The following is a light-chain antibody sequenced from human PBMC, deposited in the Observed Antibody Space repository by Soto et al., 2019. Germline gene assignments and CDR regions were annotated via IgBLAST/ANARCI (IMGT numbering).Light chain of an antibody. CDR2: GAS. CDR3: QKLNSYPLT. Sequence: DIPLTQSPSFLSASVGDRVSITCRASQGFSSNLAWYQQKPGKAPKLLIYGASILQSAVPSRFSGTESGTEFTLTISSLQPQDAAAYYCQKLNSYPLTFGGGTKV. CDR1: QGFSSN. J-gene: IGKJ4*01. V-gene: IGKV1-9*01.